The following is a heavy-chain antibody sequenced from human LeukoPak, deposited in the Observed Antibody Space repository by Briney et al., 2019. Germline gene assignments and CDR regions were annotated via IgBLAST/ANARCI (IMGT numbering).Heavy chain of an antibody. V-gene: IGHV3-21*01. CDR1: GFTFSSYS. J-gene: IGHJ4*02. Sequence: AGGSLRLSCAASGFTFSSYSMNWVRQAPGKGLEWVSSISSSSSSIYYVDSVMSRFAISRNNANNLLYLQMNSLRAEDTAGYYCASHEECELLYYFDYWGQGTLVTVSS. D-gene: IGHD1-26*01. CDR2: ISSSSSSI. CDR3: ASHEECELLYYFDY.